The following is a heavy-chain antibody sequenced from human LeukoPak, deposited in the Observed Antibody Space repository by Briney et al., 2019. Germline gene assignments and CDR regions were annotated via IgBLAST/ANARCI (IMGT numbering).Heavy chain of an antibody. Sequence: GGSLRLSCAASGFTFSSYAMSWVRQAPGKGLEWVSAISGSGGSTYYADSVKGRFTISRDNSKNTLYLQMNSLRAEDTAVYYCAKDSQRESRVLMVRGVIITSFSVYWGQGTLVTVSS. CDR1: GFTFSSYA. J-gene: IGHJ4*02. CDR2: ISGSGGST. CDR3: AKDSQRESRVLMVRGVIITSFSVY. D-gene: IGHD3-10*01. V-gene: IGHV3-23*01.